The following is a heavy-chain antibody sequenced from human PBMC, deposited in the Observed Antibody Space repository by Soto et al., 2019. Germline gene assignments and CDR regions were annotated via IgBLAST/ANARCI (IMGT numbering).Heavy chain of an antibody. Sequence: GSLRLSCAVSGFTFSDYGMHWVRQAPGKGLEWVAVMSYAGSYKYYADSVKGRFTISRDLSGNTLFLQMNSLRLEDTAVYFCAKEMYPRTVLDSSSPWGDYWGQGTLVTVSS. V-gene: IGHV3-30*18. CDR1: GFTFSDYG. CDR3: AKEMYPRTVLDSSSPWGDY. J-gene: IGHJ4*02. CDR2: MSYAGSYK. D-gene: IGHD6-6*01.